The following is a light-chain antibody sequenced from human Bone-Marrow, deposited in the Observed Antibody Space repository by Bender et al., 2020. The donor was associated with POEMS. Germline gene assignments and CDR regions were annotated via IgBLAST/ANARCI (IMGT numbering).Light chain of an antibody. V-gene: IGLV3-1*01. Sequence: VLTQPPSVSVSPGQTASITCSGERLGEKFTFWYQQKPGQSPVLVMYQDKKRPSGIPERFSGSNSGNTATLTISGTQAMDEADYYCQAWDNSAAVFGGGTKLTVL. CDR3: QAWDNSAAV. J-gene: IGLJ2*01. CDR2: QDK. CDR1: RLGEKF.